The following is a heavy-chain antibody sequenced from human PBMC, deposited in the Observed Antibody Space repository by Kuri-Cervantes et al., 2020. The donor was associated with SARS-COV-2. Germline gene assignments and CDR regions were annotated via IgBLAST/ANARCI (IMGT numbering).Heavy chain of an antibody. J-gene: IGHJ4*02. CDR3: ARPLWSGGSDLGY. V-gene: IGHV3-74*01. D-gene: IGHD3-10*02. CDR1: GFTFSSYS. CDR2: INSDGSST. Sequence: GESLKISCAASGFTFSSYSMNWVRQAPGKGLEWVSRINSDGSSTSYADSVKGRFTISRDNAKNTLYLQMNSLRAEDTAVYYCARPLWSGGSDLGYWGQGTLVTVSS.